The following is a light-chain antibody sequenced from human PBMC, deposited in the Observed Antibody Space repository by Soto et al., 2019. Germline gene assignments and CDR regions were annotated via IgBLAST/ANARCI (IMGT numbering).Light chain of an antibody. J-gene: IGKJ2*01. V-gene: IGKV3-15*01. Sequence: EIVMTQSPASLSVSPGDGATLSCRASQSVASNVAWYQQKPGQGPRLLIHGASTRAVGVPARFSGSGSGTDFTLTFNSLQSEDFAVYYCQQYHNWPPQYTFGQGTKLQIK. CDR2: GAS. CDR3: QQYHNWPPQYT. CDR1: QSVASN.